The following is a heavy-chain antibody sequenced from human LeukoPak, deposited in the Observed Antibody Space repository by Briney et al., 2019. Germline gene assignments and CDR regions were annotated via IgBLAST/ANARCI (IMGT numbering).Heavy chain of an antibody. CDR1: GYTFTGYY. V-gene: IGHV1-2*06. CDR2: INPNSGGT. D-gene: IGHD1-26*01. J-gene: IGHJ4*02. Sequence: GAAVKVSCKASGYTFTGYYMHWVRQAPGQGLEWMGRINPNSGGTNYAQKFQGRVTMTRDTSISTAYMELSRLRSDETAVYYCARDRQWELPYWGQGTLVTVSS. CDR3: ARDRQWELPY.